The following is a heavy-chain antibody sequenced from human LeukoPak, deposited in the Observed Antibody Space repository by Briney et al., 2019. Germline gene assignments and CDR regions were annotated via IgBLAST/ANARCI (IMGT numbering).Heavy chain of an antibody. Sequence: ASVKVSCKASGFTFTGYYMHWVRQAPGQGLEWMGWINPNSGGTNYAQKFQGRVTMTRDTSISTAYMELSRLRSDDTAVYYCARVIGFGELSLGYWGQGTLVTVPS. CDR2: INPNSGGT. CDR1: GFTFTGYY. CDR3: ARVIGFGELSLGY. J-gene: IGHJ4*02. V-gene: IGHV1-2*02. D-gene: IGHD3-10*01.